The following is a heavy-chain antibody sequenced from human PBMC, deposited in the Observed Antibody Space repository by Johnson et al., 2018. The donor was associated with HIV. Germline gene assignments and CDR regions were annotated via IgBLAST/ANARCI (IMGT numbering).Heavy chain of an antibody. CDR1: GFIFSDYA. J-gene: IGHJ3*02. Sequence: QMLLVESGGGVVQPGRSLRLSCAASGFIFSDYAMHWVRLAPGRGLECLALTCYGGSDKYYADSVKGRFTISRDNSKNTLYLQMNSLRAEDTAVYYCAKGIVVGVRAFDIWGQGTMVTVSS. D-gene: IGHD3-22*01. V-gene: IGHV3-30*04. CDR2: TCYGGSDK. CDR3: AKGIVVGVRAFDI.